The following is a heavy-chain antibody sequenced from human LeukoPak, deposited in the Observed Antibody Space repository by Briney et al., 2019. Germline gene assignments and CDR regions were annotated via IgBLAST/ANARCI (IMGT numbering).Heavy chain of an antibody. CDR3: ARDSSSGSYRTFDY. CDR2: IYHSGST. CDR1: GGSISSGSYY. J-gene: IGHJ4*02. Sequence: SETLSLTCTVSGGSISSGSYYWSWIRQPPGKGLEWIGSIYHSGSTYYNPSLKSRVTISVDTSKNQFSLKLSSVTAADTAVYYCARDSSSGSYRTFDYWGQGTLVTVSS. D-gene: IGHD1-26*01. V-gene: IGHV4-39*07.